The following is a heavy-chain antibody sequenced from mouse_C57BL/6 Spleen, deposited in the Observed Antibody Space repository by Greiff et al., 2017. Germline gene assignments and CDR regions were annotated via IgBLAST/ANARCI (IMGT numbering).Heavy chain of an antibody. CDR1: GYTFTSYW. D-gene: IGHD1-1*01. CDR2: IHPNSGST. J-gene: IGHJ4*01. V-gene: IGHV1-64*01. CDR3: ALATVVARAMDY. Sequence: QVQLQQPGAELVKPGASVKLSCKASGYTFTSYWMHWVKQRPGQGLEWIGMIHPNSGSTNYNEKFKSKATLTVDKSSSTAYMQLSSLTSEDSAVYYCALATVVARAMDYWGQRTSVTVSS.